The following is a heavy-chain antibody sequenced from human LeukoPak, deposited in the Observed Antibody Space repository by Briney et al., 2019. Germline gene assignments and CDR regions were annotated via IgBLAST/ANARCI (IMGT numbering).Heavy chain of an antibody. V-gene: IGHV3-21*01. CDR1: GFSFSSYS. D-gene: IGHD1-7*01. Sequence: GGSLRLSCADSGFSFSSYSMNWVRQAPGKGLEWVSCISSSSSYIYYADSVKGRFTISRDNAKNSLYLQMNSLRAEDTAVYYCARGNWNYGFGYWGQGTLVTVSS. CDR2: ISSSSSYI. CDR3: ARGNWNYGFGY. J-gene: IGHJ4*02.